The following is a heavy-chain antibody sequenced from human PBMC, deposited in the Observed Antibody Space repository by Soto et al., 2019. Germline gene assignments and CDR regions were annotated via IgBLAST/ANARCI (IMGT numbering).Heavy chain of an antibody. CDR1: GFTFSSYA. D-gene: IGHD2-2*01. V-gene: IGHV3-23*01. Sequence: GGSLRLSCAASGFTFSSYAMSWVRQAPGKGLEWVSAISGSGGSTYYADSVKGRFTISRDNSKNTLYLQMNSLRAEDTAVYYCAKDHGIVVVPAAIPSYWFDPWGQGTLVTVSS. J-gene: IGHJ5*02. CDR2: ISGSGGST. CDR3: AKDHGIVVVPAAIPSYWFDP.